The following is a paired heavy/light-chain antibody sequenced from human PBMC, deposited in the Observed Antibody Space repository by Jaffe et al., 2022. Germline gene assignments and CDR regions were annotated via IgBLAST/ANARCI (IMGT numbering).Heavy chain of an antibody. CDR1: GFSLSTSGMC. J-gene: IGHJ3*02. V-gene: IGHV2-70*01. CDR2: IDWDDDK. D-gene: IGHD2-15*01. Sequence: QVTLRESGPALVKPTQTLTLTCTFSGFSLSTSGMCVSWIRQPPGKALEWLALIDWDDDKYYSTSLKTRLTISKDTSKNQVVLTMTNMDPVDTATYYCARGSGGSCYSGEGYAFDIWGQGTMVTVSS. CDR3: ARGSGGSCYSGEGYAFDI.
Light chain of an antibody. V-gene: IGLV1-47*01. Sequence: QSVLTQPPSASGTPGQRVTISCSGSSSNIGSNYVYWYQQLPGTAPKLLIYRNNQRPSGVPDRFSGSKSGTSASLAISGLRSEDEADYYCAAWDDSLSGPWVFGGGTKLTVL. CDR1: SSNIGSNY. CDR2: RNN. J-gene: IGLJ3*02. CDR3: AAWDDSLSGPWV.